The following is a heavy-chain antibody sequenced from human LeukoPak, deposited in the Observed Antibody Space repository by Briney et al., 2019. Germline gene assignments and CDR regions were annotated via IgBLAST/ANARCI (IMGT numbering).Heavy chain of an antibody. CDR1: GYTFTDYY. V-gene: IGHV1-69-2*01. D-gene: IGHD6-19*01. CDR3: ATQGAHTRQWPHKIDY. CDR2: VDPEDGET. J-gene: IGHJ4*02. Sequence: GASVKVSCKASGYTFTDYYMHWVQQAPGKGLEWMGRVDPEDGETIYAEKFQGRVTITADTSTDTAYMELSSLRSEDTAVYYCATQGAHTRQWPHKIDYWGQGTLVTVSS.